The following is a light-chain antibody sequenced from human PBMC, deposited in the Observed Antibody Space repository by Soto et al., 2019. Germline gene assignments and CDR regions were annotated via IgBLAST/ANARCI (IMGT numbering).Light chain of an antibody. CDR2: EGS. V-gene: IGKV1-5*03. CDR3: QQYDTYSRT. J-gene: IGKJ1*01. CDR1: QIVSNW. Sequence: IQRTQSPSAMSASVGDRFTITCRASQIVSNWLAWYRQKPGEDPKLLIYEGSTLERGVPSMFSGSGSGTEFTLTISSLQPDDFATFYCQQYDTYSRTFGQGTKVEVK.